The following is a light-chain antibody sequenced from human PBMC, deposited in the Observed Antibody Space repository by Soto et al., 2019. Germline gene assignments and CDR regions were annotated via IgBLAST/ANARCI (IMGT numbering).Light chain of an antibody. CDR3: RQRGTSPL. J-gene: IGKJ4*01. V-gene: IGKV3-20*01. CDR2: GAS. Sequence: EVVLTQSPGTLSLSPGERATLSCRASQAVSSILLAWYQQKPGQAPRLLIYGASSRATGTPDRCSGSGSGAELHLTVSRLEPDHFAVEYCRQRGTSPLFCGGTKVEIK. CDR1: QAVSSIL.